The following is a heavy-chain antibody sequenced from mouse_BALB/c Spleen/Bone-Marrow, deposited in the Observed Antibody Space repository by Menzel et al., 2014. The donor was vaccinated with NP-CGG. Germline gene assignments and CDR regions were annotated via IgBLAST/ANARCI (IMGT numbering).Heavy chain of an antibody. V-gene: IGHV4-1*02. CDR1: RFDFSRYW. CDR3: ARRNYYGNLFV. J-gene: IGHJ1*01. CDR2: INPDSSTI. Sequence: EVKLVESGGGLVQPGGSLKLSCAASRFDFSRYWMSWVRQAPGKGLEWIGEINPDSSTINYTPSLKDKFIISRDNAKNTRYLQMSKVRSEDTALYYCARRNYYGNLFVWGAGTTVTVSS. D-gene: IGHD1-1*01.